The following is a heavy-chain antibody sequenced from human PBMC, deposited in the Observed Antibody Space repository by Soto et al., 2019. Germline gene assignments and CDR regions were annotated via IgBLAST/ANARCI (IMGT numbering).Heavy chain of an antibody. CDR2: INHSGST. CDR3: ARASIRGYSSSWYWFDP. CDR1: AGSFCGYY. D-gene: IGHD6-13*01. V-gene: IGHV4-34*01. Sequence: PSNTLSLTCAVYAGSFCGYYWSWFRQPPGKGLEWIGEINHSGSTNYNPSLKSRVTISVDTSKNQFSLKLSSVTAADTAVYYCARASIRGYSSSWYWFDPWGQG. J-gene: IGHJ5*02.